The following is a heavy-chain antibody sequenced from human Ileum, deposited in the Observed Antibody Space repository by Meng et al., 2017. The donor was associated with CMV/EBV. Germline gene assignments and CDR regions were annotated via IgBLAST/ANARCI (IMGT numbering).Heavy chain of an antibody. V-gene: IGHV4-59*01. CDR1: GGSISSYY. J-gene: IGHJ4*02. CDR3: AREYSSADYFDY. Sequence: GSLRLSCTVSGGSISSYYWSWIRQPPGKGLEWIGYIYYSGSTNYNPSPKSRVTISVDTSKNQFSLKLSSVTAADTAVYYCAREYSSADYFDYWGQGTLVTVSS. D-gene: IGHD6-25*01. CDR2: IYYSGST.